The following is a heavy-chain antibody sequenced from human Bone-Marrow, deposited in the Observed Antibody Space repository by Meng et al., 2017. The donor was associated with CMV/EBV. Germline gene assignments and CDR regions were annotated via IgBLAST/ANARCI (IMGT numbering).Heavy chain of an antibody. CDR1: GFTFSDYE. CDR3: ARDPGSGYLSPFDY. Sequence: GESLKISCSVSGFTFSDYEMNWVRQAPGKGLEWVSYISRSGNTKFYADSVKGRFTISRDDAKNSLYLQMNSLRAEDTAVYYCARDPGSGYLSPFDYWGQGTLVTVSS. CDR2: ISRSGNTK. D-gene: IGHD3-22*01. V-gene: IGHV3-48*03. J-gene: IGHJ4*02.